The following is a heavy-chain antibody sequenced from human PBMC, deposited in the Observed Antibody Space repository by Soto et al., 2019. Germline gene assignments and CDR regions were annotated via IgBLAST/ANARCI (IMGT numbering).Heavy chain of an antibody. CDR3: ARHPLNFWSGYPNDY. D-gene: IGHD3-3*01. CDR2: IDPSDSYT. Sequence: GESLKISCKGSGYSFTSYWISWVRQMPGKGLEWMGRIDPSDSYTNYSPSFQGHVTISADKSISTAYLQWSSLKASDTAMYYCARHPLNFWSGYPNDYWGQGTLVTVSS. J-gene: IGHJ4*02. CDR1: GYSFTSYW. V-gene: IGHV5-10-1*01.